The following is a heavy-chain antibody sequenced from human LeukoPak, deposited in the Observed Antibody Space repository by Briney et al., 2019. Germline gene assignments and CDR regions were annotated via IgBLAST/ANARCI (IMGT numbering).Heavy chain of an antibody. CDR3: ARQGYNWNYEGIDY. Sequence: GGSLRLSCAASGFTVSSNYMSWVRQMPGKGLEWMGIIYPGDSDTRYSPSFQGQVTISADKSISTAYLQWSSLKASDTAMYYCARQGYNWNYEGIDYWGQGTLVTVSS. D-gene: IGHD1-7*01. CDR1: GFTVSSNY. V-gene: IGHV5-51*01. J-gene: IGHJ4*02. CDR2: IYPGDSDT.